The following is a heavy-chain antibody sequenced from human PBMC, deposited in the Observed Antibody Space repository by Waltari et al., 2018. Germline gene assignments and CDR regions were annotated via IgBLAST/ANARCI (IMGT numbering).Heavy chain of an antibody. CDR3: ARDLAYGWFDP. V-gene: IGHV4-59*01. D-gene: IGHD4-17*01. CDR1: GGSISSYY. J-gene: IGHJ5*02. Sequence: QVQLQESGPGLVKPSETLSLTCPVSGGSISSYYWSWIRQPPGKGLEWIGYIYYSGSTNYNPSLKSRVTISVDTSKNQFSLKLSSVTAADTAVYYCARDLAYGWFDPWGQGTLVTVSS. CDR2: IYYSGST.